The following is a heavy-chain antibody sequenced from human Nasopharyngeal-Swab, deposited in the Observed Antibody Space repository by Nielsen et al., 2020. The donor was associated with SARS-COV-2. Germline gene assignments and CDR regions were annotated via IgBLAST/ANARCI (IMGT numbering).Heavy chain of an antibody. CDR3: ARQGPYDSYGPSKV. CDR1: GASISSGSYY. CDR2: IYTSGLT. V-gene: IGHV4-61*02. D-gene: IGHD5-18*01. J-gene: IGHJ6*02. Sequence: LRLSCTVSGASISSGSYYWSWIRQPAGKGLEWIGRIYTSGLTIYNPSLESRVTISLDTSKNQFSLKLRSVTAADTAVYYCARQGPYDSYGPSKVWGQGTTVTVSS.